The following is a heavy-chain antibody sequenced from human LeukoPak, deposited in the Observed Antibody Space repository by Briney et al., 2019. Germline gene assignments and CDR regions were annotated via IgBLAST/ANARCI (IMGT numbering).Heavy chain of an antibody. Sequence: GGSLRLSCAASGFTFSTYAMTWVRQAPATGLELVSAISVSCGNTYYADSVKSRFTISRDNSKTTLYLQMNSLRVEHTAVYYCAKYSSSWYDDYWGQGTLVTVSS. V-gene: IGHV3-23*01. CDR3: AKYSSSWYDDY. CDR1: GFTFSTYA. J-gene: IGHJ4*02. D-gene: IGHD6-13*01. CDR2: ISVSCGNT.